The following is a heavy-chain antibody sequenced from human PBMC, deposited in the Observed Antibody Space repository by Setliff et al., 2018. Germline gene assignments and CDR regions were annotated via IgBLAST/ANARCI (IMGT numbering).Heavy chain of an antibody. Sequence: SETLSLTCTVYGGSFSNYYWGWIRQSPGKGLEWIGEINDSGTTNYSPSLKSRVTISLDASTNQFSLKLRSVSAADTAVYYCRYRRDFWGQGTLVTVSS. CDR2: INDSGTT. V-gene: IGHV4-34*01. J-gene: IGHJ4*02. CDR3: RYRRDF. CDR1: GGSFSNYY. D-gene: IGHD1-1*01.